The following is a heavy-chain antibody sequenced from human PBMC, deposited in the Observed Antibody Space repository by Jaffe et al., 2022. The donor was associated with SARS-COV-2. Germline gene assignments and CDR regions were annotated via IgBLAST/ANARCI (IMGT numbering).Heavy chain of an antibody. CDR2: IWYDGSNK. Sequence: QVQLVESGGGVVQPGRSLRLSCAASGFTFSSYGMHWVRQAPGKGLEWVAVIWYDGSNKYYADSVKGRFTISRDNSKNTLYLQMNSLRAEDTAVYYCARDFPAGIAAAGEIDYWGQGTLVTVSS. CDR3: ARDFPAGIAAAGEIDY. J-gene: IGHJ4*02. D-gene: IGHD6-13*01. CDR1: GFTFSSYG. V-gene: IGHV3-33*01.